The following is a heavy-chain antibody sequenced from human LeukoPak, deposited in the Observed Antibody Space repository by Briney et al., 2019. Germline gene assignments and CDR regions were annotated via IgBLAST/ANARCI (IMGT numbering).Heavy chain of an antibody. CDR3: AKVSGYYYDSGNYYIDY. J-gene: IGHJ4*02. D-gene: IGHD3-10*01. V-gene: IGHV3-23*05. Sequence: GGSLRLSCAASGFTFSSYAMSWVRQAPGRGLEWVSGITGSGSGTDYADSVKGRFTISRDNSKNTRYLHMNSLRAEDTAVYYCAKVSGYYYDSGNYYIDYWGQGTLVTVSS. CDR2: ITGSGSGT. CDR1: GFTFSSYA.